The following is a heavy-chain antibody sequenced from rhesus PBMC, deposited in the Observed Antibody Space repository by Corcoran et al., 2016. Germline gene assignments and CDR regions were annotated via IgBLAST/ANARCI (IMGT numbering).Heavy chain of an antibody. J-gene: IGHJ5-2*02. CDR1: GVSISSDH. V-gene: IGHV4-173*01. Sequence: QLQLQESGPGLVKPSETLSLTCAVSGVSISSDHWSWIRQPPGKGLEWIGRISGSGGGPDYNPSLKSRVTISTDTSKTQFSLKLSAVTAADTAVYYCARGWLAAGPRLDVWGRGVLVTVSS. CDR2: ISGSGGGP. CDR3: ARGWLAAGPRLDV. D-gene: IGHD6-13*01.